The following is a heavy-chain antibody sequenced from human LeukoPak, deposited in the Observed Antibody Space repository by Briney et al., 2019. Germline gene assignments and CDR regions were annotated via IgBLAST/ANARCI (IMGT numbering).Heavy chain of an antibody. CDR2: ISRTSDTI. V-gene: IGHV3-48*04. CDR1: GFTFRIDG. D-gene: IGHD5-24*01. Sequence: GGSLRLSCAASGFTFRIDGMNWVRQAPGKGPEWVSYISRTSDTIYYADSAKGRFTMSRDNARNSLFLQMDSLRAEDTAVYYCARATRNGYDYWGQGTLVTVSS. CDR3: ARATRNGYDY. J-gene: IGHJ4*02.